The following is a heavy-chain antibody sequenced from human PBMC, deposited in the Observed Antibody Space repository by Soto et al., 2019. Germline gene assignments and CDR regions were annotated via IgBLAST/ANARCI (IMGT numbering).Heavy chain of an antibody. CDR2: ISWNSGII. CDR3: TKDTHSPSGYFEAFDV. V-gene: IGHV3-9*01. J-gene: IGHJ3*01. D-gene: IGHD3-22*01. Sequence: DAQLVESGGGLVQPGKSLRISWVASGFTFDDHTMHWVRQAPGRGLEWVSCISWNSGIIGYADSVKGRFTISRDNAKNSLYRRMDSLRPEDTAVYYCTKDTHSPSGYFEAFDVWGQGTKVSVSS. CDR1: GFTFDDHT.